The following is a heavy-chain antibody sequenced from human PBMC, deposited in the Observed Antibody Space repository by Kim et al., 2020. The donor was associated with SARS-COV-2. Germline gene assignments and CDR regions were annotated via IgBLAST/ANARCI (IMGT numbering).Heavy chain of an antibody. J-gene: IGHJ4*02. CDR2: INPSGGST. CDR1: GYTFTSYY. Sequence: ASVKVSCKASGYTFTSYYMHWVRQAPGRGLEWMGIINPSGGSTTYAQKFQGRVTMTRDTSTTTVYMELSSLRSEDTAVYYCARRGEYYDSSGYYYTSLDKCGQGTLVTVSS. V-gene: IGHV1-46*01. CDR3: ARRGEYYDSSGYYYTSLDK. D-gene: IGHD3-22*01.